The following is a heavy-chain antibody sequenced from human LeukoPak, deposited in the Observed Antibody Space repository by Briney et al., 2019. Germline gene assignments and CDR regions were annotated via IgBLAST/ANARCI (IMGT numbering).Heavy chain of an antibody. J-gene: IGHJ4*02. CDR3: ARESTGTGRYNWYDL. Sequence: PSQTLSLTCSVSGGSFSSVTLYWSWIRQPAGKGLEWIGRGNARGGTDSNPSLRSRVSVSVDTSKNQVSLRLSSVTAADTAVYYCARESTGTGRYNWYDLWGQGTLVTVSA. CDR1: GGSFSSVTLY. CDR2: GNARGGT. D-gene: IGHD5-24*01. V-gene: IGHV4-61*02.